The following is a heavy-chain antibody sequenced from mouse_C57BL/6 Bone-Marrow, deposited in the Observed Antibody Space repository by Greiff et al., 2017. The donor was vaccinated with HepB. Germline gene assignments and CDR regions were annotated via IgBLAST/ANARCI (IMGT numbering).Heavy chain of an antibody. J-gene: IGHJ4*01. D-gene: IGHD3-3*01. CDR3: ARQGWDGYAMDY. CDR1: EYEFPSHD. V-gene: IGHV5-2*03. Sequence: EVMLVESGGGLVQPGESLKLSCESNEYEFPSHDMSWVRKTPEKRLELVTAFNSDGGSTYYPDTMERRFIISRDNTKKTLYLQMSSLRSEDTAVYYCARQGWDGYAMDYWGQGTSVTVSS. CDR2: FNSDGGST.